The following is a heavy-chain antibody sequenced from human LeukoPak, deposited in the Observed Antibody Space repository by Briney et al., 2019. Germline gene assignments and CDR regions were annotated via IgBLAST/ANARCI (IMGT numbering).Heavy chain of an antibody. CDR2: IYYSGST. CDR1: GASISSYS. CDR3: ARHGASGSYLYYFDY. D-gene: IGHD1-26*01. J-gene: IGHJ4*02. V-gene: IGHV4-59*08. Sequence: SETLSLTCTVSGASISSYSWSWFRRPPGKGLEWIGYIYYSGSTNYNPSLKSRVTISVDTSKNQFSLKLSSVTAADTAVYFCARHGASGSYLYYFDYWGQGTLVTVSS.